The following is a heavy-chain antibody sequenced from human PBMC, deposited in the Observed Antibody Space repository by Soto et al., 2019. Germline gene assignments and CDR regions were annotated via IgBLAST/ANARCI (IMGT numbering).Heavy chain of an antibody. J-gene: IGHJ6*03. CDR1: GFTFSSYG. CDR3: AKSGEVATYYYYYMDV. CDR2: ISYDGSNK. D-gene: IGHD5-12*01. V-gene: IGHV3-30*18. Sequence: PGGSLRLSCAASGFTFSSYGMHWVRQAPGKGLEWVAVISYDGSNKYYAESVKGRFTNSRDNSKNTLYLQMNSLRAEDMAVYYCAKSGEVATYYYYYMDVWGKGTTVTVSS.